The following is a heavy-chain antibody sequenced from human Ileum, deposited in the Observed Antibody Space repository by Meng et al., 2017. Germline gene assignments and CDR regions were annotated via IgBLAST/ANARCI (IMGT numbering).Heavy chain of an antibody. V-gene: IGHV4-30-4*01. J-gene: IGHJ5*02. CDR1: GGSMRSGDNY. D-gene: IGHD2-2*03. CDR2: IFDTGPP. CDR3: AASLDGSRFDP. Sequence: QVQLQESGPGLVNPSQTLSLTCSVSGGSMRSGDNYWGWIRQPPGKGLEWIGYIFDTGPPYYSPPLRSRLSISMDTSKNQFSLRLTSVTAADTAVYYCAASLDGSRFDPWGQGTLVTVSS.